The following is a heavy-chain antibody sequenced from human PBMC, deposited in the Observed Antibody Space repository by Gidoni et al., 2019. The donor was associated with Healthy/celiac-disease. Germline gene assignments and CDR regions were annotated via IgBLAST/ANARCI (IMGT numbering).Heavy chain of an antibody. CDR2: IRYDGSNK. Sequence: RLSCAASGFTFSSYGMHWVRQAPGKGLEWVAFIRYDGSNKYYADSVKGRFTISRDNSKNTLYLQMNSLRAEDTAVYYCAKDLHYGSGRTYYYGMDVWGQGTTVTVSS. CDR3: AKDLHYGSGRTYYYGMDV. J-gene: IGHJ6*02. D-gene: IGHD3-10*01. V-gene: IGHV3-30*02. CDR1: GFTFSSYG.